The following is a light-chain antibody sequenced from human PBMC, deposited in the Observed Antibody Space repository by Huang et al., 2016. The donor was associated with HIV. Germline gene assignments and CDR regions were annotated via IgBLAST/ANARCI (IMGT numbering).Light chain of an antibody. CDR3: QQYNNWPPWT. V-gene: IGKV3-15*01. J-gene: IGKJ1*01. CDR1: QSVDTN. CDR2: GAS. Sequence: EIVMTQSPATLSVSPGDRATLSCKASQSVDTNLAWYQQKPGQAPRLRIYGASTRATGIPARFSGSGSGTEFNITISSLQSEDFAIYYCQQYNNWPPWTFGQGTKVEIK.